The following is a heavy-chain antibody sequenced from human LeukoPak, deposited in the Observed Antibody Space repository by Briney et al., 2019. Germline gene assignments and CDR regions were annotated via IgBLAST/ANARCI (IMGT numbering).Heavy chain of an antibody. CDR1: AGSISSYY. D-gene: IGHD6-19*01. CDR3: ARVAAPDAFDI. Sequence: SETLSLTCTVAAGSISSYYGSWIRQPPGKGLEWIGYIYYSGSTNYNPSLKSRVTISVDTSKNQFSLKLSSVTAADTAVYYCARVAAPDAFDIWGQGTMVTVSS. V-gene: IGHV4-59*01. J-gene: IGHJ3*02. CDR2: IYYSGST.